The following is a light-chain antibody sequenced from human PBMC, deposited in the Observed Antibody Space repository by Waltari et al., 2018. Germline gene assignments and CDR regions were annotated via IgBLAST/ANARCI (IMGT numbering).Light chain of an antibody. Sequence: QSVLTQPPSASGTPGQRVTISCSGSSSNIGRNSVDWYQQVPGTAPKLLIYSNKQRPSGVPDRFSGSKSGTSASLAISGLQSEDEAEYFCAAWDDSLNLIFGVGTKLTVL. CDR3: AAWDDSLNLI. J-gene: IGLJ2*01. CDR2: SNK. CDR1: SSNIGRNS. V-gene: IGLV1-44*01.